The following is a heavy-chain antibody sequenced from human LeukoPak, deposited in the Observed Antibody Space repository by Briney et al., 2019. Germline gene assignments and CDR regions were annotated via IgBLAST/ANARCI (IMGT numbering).Heavy chain of an antibody. J-gene: IGHJ2*01. CDR3: ARGSWYFDL. CDR2: INHSGST. Sequence: PSETLSLTCAVYGGSFSGYFWSWIRQPPGKGLGWIGEINHSGSTNYNPSLKSRVTISVDTSKNQFSLKLSSVTAADTAVYYCARGSWYFDLWGRGTLVTVSS. V-gene: IGHV4-34*01. CDR1: GGSFSGYF.